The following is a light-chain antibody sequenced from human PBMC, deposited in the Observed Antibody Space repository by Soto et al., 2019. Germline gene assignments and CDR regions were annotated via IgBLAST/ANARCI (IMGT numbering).Light chain of an antibody. CDR3: QQYKIYPLT. V-gene: IGKV1-5*03. Sequence: IRMTQSPSTQSASVGVRVTITCRASQSYGNGLAGYQQKRGMDPKFVDYEASSVASGVPSSFSVSGSRTDITLTISCLQSDDFGTYYCQQYKIYPLTFGQGTKVDI. J-gene: IGKJ1*01. CDR2: EAS. CDR1: QSYGNG.